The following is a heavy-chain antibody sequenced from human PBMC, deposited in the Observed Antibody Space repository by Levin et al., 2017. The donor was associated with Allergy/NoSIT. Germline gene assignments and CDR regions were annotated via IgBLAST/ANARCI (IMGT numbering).Heavy chain of an antibody. J-gene: IGHJ3*02. D-gene: IGHD3-22*01. V-gene: IGHV3-9*01. CDR3: AKGGDSIGSANVFDI. CDR1: GFTFDDYA. CDR2: ISWNSGNI. Sequence: QPGGSLRLSCAASGFTFDDYAMHWVRQAPGKGLEWVSGISWNSGNIGYADSVKGRFTISRDSAKSSLYLQMNSLRAEDTALYYCAKGGDSIGSANVFDIWGQGTMVTVSS.